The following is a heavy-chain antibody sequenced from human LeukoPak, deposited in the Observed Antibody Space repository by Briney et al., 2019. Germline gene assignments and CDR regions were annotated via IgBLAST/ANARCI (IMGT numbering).Heavy chain of an antibody. CDR3: ARRVPHSDFFDA. Sequence: SGTLSLTCAVSSGSISSSNWWSWVRQPPGKGLEWIGEIYHSGSTNYNPSLKSRVTISVDKSKNQFSLKLNSLIAADTAVYYCARRVPHSDFFDAWGQGTLVTVSS. J-gene: IGHJ5*02. V-gene: IGHV4-4*02. D-gene: IGHD2-15*01. CDR2: IYHSGST. CDR1: SGSISSSNW.